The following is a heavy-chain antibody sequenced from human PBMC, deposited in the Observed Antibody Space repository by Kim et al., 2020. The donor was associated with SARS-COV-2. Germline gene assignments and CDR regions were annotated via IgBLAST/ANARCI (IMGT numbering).Heavy chain of an antibody. CDR1: GGSISSSSYY. D-gene: IGHD6-13*01. CDR2: IYYSGST. Sequence: SETLSLTCTVSGGSISSSSYYWGWIRQPPGKGLEWIGSIYYSGSTYYNPSLKSRVTISVDTSKNQFSLKLSSVTAADTAVYYCAGGAGIVIAAAGGIDYWGQGTLVTVSS. CDR3: AGGAGIVIAAAGGIDY. V-gene: IGHV4-39*07. J-gene: IGHJ4*02.